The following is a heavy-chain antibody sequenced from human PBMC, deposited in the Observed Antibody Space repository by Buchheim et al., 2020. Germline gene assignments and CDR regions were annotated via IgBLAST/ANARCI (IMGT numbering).Heavy chain of an antibody. CDR3: AKDSLPPSVYDILTGYHREPLDY. D-gene: IGHD3-9*01. J-gene: IGHJ4*02. V-gene: IGHV3-23*01. Sequence: EVQLLESGGGLVQPGGSLRLSCAASGFTFSSYAMSWVRQAPGKGLEWVSAISGSGGSTYYADSVKGRFTISRDNSKNTLYLQMNSLRAEDTAVYYCAKDSLPPSVYDILTGYHREPLDYWGQGTL. CDR1: GFTFSSYA. CDR2: ISGSGGST.